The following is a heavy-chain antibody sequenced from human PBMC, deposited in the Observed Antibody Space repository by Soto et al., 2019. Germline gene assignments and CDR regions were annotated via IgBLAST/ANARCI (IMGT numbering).Heavy chain of an antibody. CDR1: GFTFSSYS. D-gene: IGHD2-2*01. V-gene: IGHV3-48*04. CDR2: ISSSGSTI. CDR3: ARDPLRDIVLVPAAMRSFYWFDP. J-gene: IGHJ5*02. Sequence: AGGSLRLSCAASGFTFSSYSMNWVRQAPGKGLEWVSYISSSGSTIYYADSVKGRFTISRDNAKNSLYLQMNSLRAEDTAVYYCARDPLRDIVLVPAAMRSFYWFDPWGQGTLVTVSS.